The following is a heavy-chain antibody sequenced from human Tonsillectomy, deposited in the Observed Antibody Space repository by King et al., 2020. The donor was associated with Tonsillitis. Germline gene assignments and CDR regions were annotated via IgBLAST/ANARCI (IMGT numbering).Heavy chain of an antibody. D-gene: IGHD3-10*01. CDR1: GFTFSSYS. J-gene: IGHJ6*04. CDR2: ISGSSNTI. CDR3: SRDRGGSSTPYGRDV. Sequence: VQLVESGGGLEQPGGSLRLSCAASGFTFSSYSMNWVRQAPGKGLEWVSYISGSSNTIYYADSVKGRFTISRDNAKNSVQLLMNSLRGEDTAVYYCSRDRGGSSTPYGRDVWGKGTTVTVSS. V-gene: IGHV3-48*01.